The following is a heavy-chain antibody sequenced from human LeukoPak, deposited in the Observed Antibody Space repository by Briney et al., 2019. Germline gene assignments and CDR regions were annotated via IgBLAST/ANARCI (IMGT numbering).Heavy chain of an antibody. CDR1: GYTFTGYY. Sequence: ASVTVSCKASGYTFTGYYMHWVRQAPGQGLEWMGWINPNSGGTNYAQKFQGRVTMTRDTSISTAYMELSRLRSDDTAVYYCARDLEWLYPGGAFDIWGQGTMVTVS. V-gene: IGHV1-2*02. CDR3: ARDLEWLYPGGAFDI. D-gene: IGHD3-3*01. CDR2: INPNSGGT. J-gene: IGHJ3*02.